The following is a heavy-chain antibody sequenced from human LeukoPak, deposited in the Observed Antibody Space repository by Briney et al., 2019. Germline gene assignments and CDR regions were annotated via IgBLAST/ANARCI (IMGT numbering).Heavy chain of an antibody. J-gene: IGHJ4*02. CDR1: GFTVSSNY. CDR2: IYAGGST. D-gene: IGHD3-22*01. CDR3: AKMSYYYDSSDASFDY. Sequence: PGGSLRLSCAASGFTVSSNYMSWVRQAPGKGLEWXSXIYAGGSTYYADSVKGRFTFSRDNSKNTLYLQMNSLRAEDTAVYYCAKMSYYYDSSDASFDYWGQGTLVTVSS. V-gene: IGHV3-53*01.